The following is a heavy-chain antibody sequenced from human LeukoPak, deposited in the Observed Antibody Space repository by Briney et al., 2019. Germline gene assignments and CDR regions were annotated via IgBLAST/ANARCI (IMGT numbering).Heavy chain of an antibody. CDR3: ARAAIGFFDFPPENYYYYYMDV. J-gene: IGHJ6*03. CDR2: IYTSGST. D-gene: IGHD3-3*01. V-gene: IGHV4-4*07. CDR1: DGSISNYY. Sequence: NTSETLSLTCTVSDGSISNYYWSWIRQPAGKGLEWIGRIYTSGSTNYNPSLKSRVTMSVDTSKNQFSLKLSSVTAADTAVYYCARAAIGFFDFPPENYYYYYMDVWGKGTTVTVSS.